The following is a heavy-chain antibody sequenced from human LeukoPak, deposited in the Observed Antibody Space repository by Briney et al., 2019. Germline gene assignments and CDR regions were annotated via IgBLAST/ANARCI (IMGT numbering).Heavy chain of an antibody. J-gene: IGHJ4*02. CDR3: AKYDTSVNFDY. Sequence: GGSLRLSCVASGFTFTNAWMSWVRQALGKGLEWVGHIKSKADGGTTDYAAPVKGRFIISRDDSEHTLYLQMNSLKTDDTAVYYCAKYDTSVNFDYWGQGTLVTVSS. D-gene: IGHD3-22*01. CDR1: GFTFTNAW. V-gene: IGHV3-15*05. CDR2: IKSKADGGTT.